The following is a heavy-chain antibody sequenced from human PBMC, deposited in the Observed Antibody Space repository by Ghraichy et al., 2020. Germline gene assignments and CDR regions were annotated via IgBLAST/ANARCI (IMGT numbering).Heavy chain of an antibody. CDR1: GFTFSNYN. CDR2: ISGDSATI. J-gene: IGHJ4*02. V-gene: IGHV3-48*02. Sequence: GGSLRLSCAGSGFTFSNYNMNWVRQAPGKGLEWLSFISGDSATIYYADSVRGRFTISRDNARNSLFLQMSSLRDEDTAVYFCVRRIDSWGQGTLVTVSS. CDR3: VRRIDS.